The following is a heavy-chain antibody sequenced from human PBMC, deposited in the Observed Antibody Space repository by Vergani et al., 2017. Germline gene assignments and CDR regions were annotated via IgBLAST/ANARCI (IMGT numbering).Heavy chain of an antibody. V-gene: IGHV4-30-2*01. CDR2: IYHSGST. D-gene: IGHD2-2*01. CDR1: GGSISSGGYS. Sequence: QLQLQESGSGLVKPSQTLSLTCAVSGGSISSGGYSWSWIRQPPGKGLECIGYIYHSGSTYYNPSLKSRVTISVDRSKNQFSLKLSSVTAADTAVYYCARGGLVVFPQVDAFDIWGQGTMVTVSS. CDR3: ARGGLVVFPQVDAFDI. J-gene: IGHJ3*02.